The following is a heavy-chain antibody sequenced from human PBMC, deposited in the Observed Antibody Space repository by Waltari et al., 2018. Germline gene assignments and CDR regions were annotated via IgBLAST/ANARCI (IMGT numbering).Heavy chain of an antibody. CDR1: GGSISSYY. J-gene: IGHJ4*02. Sequence: QVQLQESGPGLVKPSETLSLTCTVSGGSISSYYWSWIRQPAGKGLEWIGRIYTSGSTNYNPSLKSRVTMSVDTSKNQFSLKLSSVTAADTAVYYCARDLIAWGDARGHDPTVTRGQGTLVTVSS. CDR2: IYTSGST. CDR3: ARDLIAWGDARGHDPTVT. D-gene: IGHD1-1*01. V-gene: IGHV4-4*07.